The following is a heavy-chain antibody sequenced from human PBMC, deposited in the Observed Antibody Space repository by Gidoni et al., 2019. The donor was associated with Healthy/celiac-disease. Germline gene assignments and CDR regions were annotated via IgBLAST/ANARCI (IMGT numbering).Heavy chain of an antibody. CDR3: AKLPDERITMIVVVITTNDAFDI. V-gene: IGHV3-23*01. CDR2: ISGSGGST. J-gene: IGHJ3*02. Sequence: EVQLLESGGGLVQPGGSLRLSCAASGFTFSSYAMSWVRQAPGKGLEGVSAISGSGGSTYYADSVKGRFTISRDNSKNTLYLQMNSLRAEDTAVYYCAKLPDERITMIVVVITTNDAFDIWGQGTMVTVSS. CDR1: GFTFSSYA. D-gene: IGHD3-22*01.